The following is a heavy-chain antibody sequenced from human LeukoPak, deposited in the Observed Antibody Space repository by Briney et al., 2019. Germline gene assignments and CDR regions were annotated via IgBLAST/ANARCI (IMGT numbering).Heavy chain of an antibody. CDR1: GFIFSNAW. J-gene: IGHJ4*02. V-gene: IGHV3-15*01. D-gene: IGHD6-13*01. Sequence: GGSLRLSCVASGFIFSNAWMSWVRQAPGKGLEWVGRIKSKTDGGTTEYAAPVKGRLTISRDDSKNTLYLQMNSLRAEDTAVYYCAKDQYGSSSWYDYWGQGTLVTVSS. CDR3: AKDQYGSSSWYDY. CDR2: IKSKTDGGTT.